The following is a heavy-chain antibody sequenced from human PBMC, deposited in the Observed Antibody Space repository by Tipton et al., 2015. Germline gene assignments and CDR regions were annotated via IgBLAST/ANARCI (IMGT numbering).Heavy chain of an antibody. Sequence: GSLRLSCASSGFRFDDYGMNWVRQAPGKGLEWVADINWNGESTSYADSVKGRFTISRDNAKNSLYLQMNSLRAEDTALYYCAKEEPAADAFDIWGQGTMVTVSS. J-gene: IGHJ3*02. CDR2: INWNGEST. CDR3: AKEEPAADAFDI. D-gene: IGHD2-2*01. V-gene: IGHV3-20*04. CDR1: GFRFDDYG.